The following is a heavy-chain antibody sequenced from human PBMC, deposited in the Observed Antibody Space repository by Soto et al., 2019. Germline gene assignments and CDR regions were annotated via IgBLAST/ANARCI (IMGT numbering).Heavy chain of an antibody. Sequence: GGSLRLSCAASGFTFSTYWMSWVRQAPGKGLECVANIKQDGSEKYYVDSVKGRFTISRDNAKNSLYLQMNSLRAEDTAVYYCAREGGWAWPNYYMDVWGKGTTVTVSS. D-gene: IGHD1-26*01. CDR3: AREGGWAWPNYYMDV. CDR2: IKQDGSEK. J-gene: IGHJ6*03. CDR1: GFTFSTYW. V-gene: IGHV3-7*01.